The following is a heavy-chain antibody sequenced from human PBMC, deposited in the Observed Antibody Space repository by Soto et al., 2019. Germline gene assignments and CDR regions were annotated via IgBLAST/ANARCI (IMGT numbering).Heavy chain of an antibody. V-gene: IGHV3-30-3*01. CDR2: ISYDGTTK. Sequence: QEQVVESGGGVVQPGRSLRLSCAASGFTFSTHAMHWVRQAPGRGLEWVAIISYDGTTKDYADSVKGRFTISRDNSKNAVHLQMNSLRSEDTALYYCARDWRTAGTTGWFDPWGQGTLVTVSS. CDR1: GFTFSTHA. J-gene: IGHJ5*02. D-gene: IGHD6-13*01. CDR3: ARDWRTAGTTGWFDP.